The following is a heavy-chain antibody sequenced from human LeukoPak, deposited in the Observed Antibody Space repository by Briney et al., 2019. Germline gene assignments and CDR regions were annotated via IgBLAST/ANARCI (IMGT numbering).Heavy chain of an antibody. J-gene: IGHJ6*03. Sequence: GASVKLSCKVSGYTFTSYYMHWVRQAPGQGLEWMGIINPSGGSTSYAQTFQGRVTMTRDTSTSTVYMELSSLRSEDTAVYYCARGGVRIAARPGVDYYYYYYMDVWGKGTTVTVSS. CDR1: GYTFTSYY. CDR3: ARGGVRIAARPGVDYYYYYYMDV. D-gene: IGHD6-6*01. V-gene: IGHV1-46*01. CDR2: INPSGGST.